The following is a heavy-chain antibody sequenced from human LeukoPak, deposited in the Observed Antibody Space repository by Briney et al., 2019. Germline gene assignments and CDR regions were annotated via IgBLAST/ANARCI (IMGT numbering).Heavy chain of an antibody. CDR2: ISSSSSYI. V-gene: IGHV3-21*01. Sequence: GGSLRLSCAASGFTFSSYSMNWACQAPGKGLEWVSSISSSSSYIYYADSVKGRFTISRDNAKNSLYLQMNSLRAEDTAVYYCARDLRNWNYGKDYWGQGTLVTVSS. D-gene: IGHD1-7*01. J-gene: IGHJ4*02. CDR1: GFTFSSYS. CDR3: ARDLRNWNYGKDY.